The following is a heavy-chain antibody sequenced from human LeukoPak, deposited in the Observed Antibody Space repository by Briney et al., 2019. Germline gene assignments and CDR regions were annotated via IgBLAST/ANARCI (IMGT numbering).Heavy chain of an antibody. Sequence: ASVKVSCKTSGDTHSDYYIHWVRQAPGQGLEWMGRIKSDDTTYAPNFQGRVAMIEDTSISTAYMELSRLRSDDTAVYYCARSQGGSYYGQLQHWGQGTLVTVSS. CDR2: IKSDDT. V-gene: IGHV1-2*02. CDR3: ARSQGGSYYGQLQH. D-gene: IGHD1-26*01. J-gene: IGHJ1*01. CDR1: GDTHSDYY.